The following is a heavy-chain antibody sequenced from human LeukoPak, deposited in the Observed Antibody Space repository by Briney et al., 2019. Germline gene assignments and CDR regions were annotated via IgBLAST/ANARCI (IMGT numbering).Heavy chain of an antibody. Sequence: GGSLRLSCAASGFPFSSYWMSWVRQAPGKGLEWVANIKPDGTEKNYVDSVKGRFTISRDNAKNSLYLQMNSLRAEDTALYYCARDRSMTHFDYWGQGTLVTVSS. V-gene: IGHV3-7*03. CDR3: ARDRSMTHFDY. CDR1: GFPFSSYW. J-gene: IGHJ4*02. CDR2: IKPDGTEK.